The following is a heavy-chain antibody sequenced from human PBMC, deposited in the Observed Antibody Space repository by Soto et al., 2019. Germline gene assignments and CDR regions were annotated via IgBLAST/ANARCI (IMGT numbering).Heavy chain of an antibody. Sequence: GASVKVSCKASGGTFSSYAISRVRQAPGQGLEWMGGIIPIFGTANYAQKFQGRVTITADESTSTAYMELSSLRSEDTAVYYCARGGPIVVVPAATPADYYYGMDVWGQGTTVTVSS. D-gene: IGHD2-2*01. CDR1: GGTFSSYA. V-gene: IGHV1-69*13. CDR2: IIPIFGTA. J-gene: IGHJ6*02. CDR3: ARGGPIVVVPAATPADYYYGMDV.